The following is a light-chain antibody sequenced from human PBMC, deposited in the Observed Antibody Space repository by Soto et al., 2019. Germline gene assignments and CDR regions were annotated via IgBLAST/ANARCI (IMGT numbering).Light chain of an antibody. CDR2: EGT. Sequence: QSGLTQPASVSGSPGQSITVSCAGTSSDVGGYNLVSWYQQHPGKAPKLIIYEGTERPPGISPRFSGSKSGNTASLTISGLQAEDEADYYCSSYTSSSIYVFGSGTKVTVL. CDR3: SSYTSSSIYV. J-gene: IGLJ1*01. V-gene: IGLV2-23*01. CDR1: SSDVGGYNL.